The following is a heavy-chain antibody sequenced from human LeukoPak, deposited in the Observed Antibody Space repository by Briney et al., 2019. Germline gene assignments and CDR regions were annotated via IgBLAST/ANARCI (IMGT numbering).Heavy chain of an antibody. CDR2: IIPILGIA. CDR1: GGTFSSYT. J-gene: IGHJ4*02. CDR3: ARGSYSSGWYADY. Sequence: SVKVSCKASGGTFSSYTISWERQAPGQGLEWMGRIIPILGIANYAQKFQGRVTITADKSASTAYMELSSLRSEDTAVYYCARGSYSSGWYADYWGQGTLVTVSS. V-gene: IGHV1-69*02. D-gene: IGHD6-19*01.